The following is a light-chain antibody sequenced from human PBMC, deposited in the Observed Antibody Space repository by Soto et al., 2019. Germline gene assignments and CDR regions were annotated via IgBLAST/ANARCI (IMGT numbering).Light chain of an antibody. CDR3: QYYGDSPLYI. CDR2: GAS. Sequence: EIVLTQSPGTLSLSPGETATLSCRASQGIASKYLAWYQQRPGQSPRRLIFGASTRATAVPDRFSGSGSGTDFTLIISRMEPEDFAMYYCQYYGDSPLYILGQGTRLEIK. V-gene: IGKV3-20*01. J-gene: IGKJ2*01. CDR1: QGIASKY.